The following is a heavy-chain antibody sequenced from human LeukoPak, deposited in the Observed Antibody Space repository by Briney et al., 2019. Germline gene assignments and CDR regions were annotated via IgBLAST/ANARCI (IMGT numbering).Heavy chain of an antibody. V-gene: IGHV4-59*01. J-gene: IGHJ4*02. CDR3: ARAGMGYDSSDFSPWAPVTF. CDR2: IYYSGFT. D-gene: IGHD3-22*01. Sequence: SETRSLTCTVSGGSISTYYWHWIRQPPGKGLEWIGYIYYSGFTNHNPSLKGRVTFLVDTSKNQFSLKLTSVTAADTAVYYCARAGMGYDSSDFSPWAPVTFWGQGTLVTVSS. CDR1: GGSISTYY.